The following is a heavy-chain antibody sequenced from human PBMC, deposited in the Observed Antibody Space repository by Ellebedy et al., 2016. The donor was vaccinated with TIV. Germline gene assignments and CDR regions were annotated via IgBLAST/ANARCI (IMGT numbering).Heavy chain of an antibody. Sequence: MPSETLSLTCAISGDSVSSNSAAWNWIRQSPSRGLEWLGRTYYRSKWYNDYAVFVKSRITINPDTSKNQFSLQLNSVTPEDTAVYYCARVKFIATIGPSGFDSWGQGTLVTVSS. V-gene: IGHV6-1*01. CDR3: ARVKFIATIGPSGFDS. J-gene: IGHJ4*02. CDR2: TYYRSKWYN. CDR1: GDSVSSNSAA. D-gene: IGHD6-13*01.